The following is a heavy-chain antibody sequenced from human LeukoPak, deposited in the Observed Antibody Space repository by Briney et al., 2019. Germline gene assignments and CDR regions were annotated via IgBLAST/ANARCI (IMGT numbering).Heavy chain of an antibody. J-gene: IGHJ4*02. CDR1: GFTFSSYA. Sequence: GGSLRLSCAASGFTFSSYAMHWVRQAPGKGLEWVAVISYDGSNKYYADSVKGRFTISRDNSKNTLYLQMNSLRAEDTAVYYCARDVDIVATIGFDYWSQGTLVTVSS. CDR3: ARDVDIVATIGFDY. CDR2: ISYDGSNK. V-gene: IGHV3-30-3*01. D-gene: IGHD5-12*01.